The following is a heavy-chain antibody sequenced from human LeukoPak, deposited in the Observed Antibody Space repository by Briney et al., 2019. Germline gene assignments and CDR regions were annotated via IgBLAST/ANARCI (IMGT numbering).Heavy chain of an antibody. D-gene: IGHD3-22*01. J-gene: IGHJ3*02. CDR2: ISGSGGST. CDR1: VFTFSSYA. Sequence: GGSLRLSCAASVFTFSSYAMSCVPDAPGRGLECGSDISGSGGSTYYTDSLKGRFTISRDTSKNTLHLQVNSHRVENTALYYCATSDSNGYYPDAFHIWGQGTMVTVSS. CDR3: ATSDSNGYYPDAFHI. V-gene: IGHV3-23*01.